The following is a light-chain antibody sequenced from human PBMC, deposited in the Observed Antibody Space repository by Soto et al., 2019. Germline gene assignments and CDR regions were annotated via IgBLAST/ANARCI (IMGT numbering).Light chain of an antibody. CDR1: QSISRW. Sequence: DIPMTQSPSTLSASVGDRVTITCRASQSISRWLAWYQQKQGKAPKLLIYDASRLESGVPSRFSGSGSGTEFNLTISSLQPDYFASYYCQQYHTYWTFGQGPNVEI. V-gene: IGKV1-5*01. CDR3: QQYHTYWT. J-gene: IGKJ1*01. CDR2: DAS.